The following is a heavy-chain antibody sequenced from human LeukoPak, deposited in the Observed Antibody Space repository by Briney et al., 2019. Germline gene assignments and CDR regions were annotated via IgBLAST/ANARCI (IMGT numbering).Heavy chain of an antibody. D-gene: IGHD1-26*01. J-gene: IGHJ4*02. CDR3: ARDLIVGATNYFDY. Sequence: GASVKVSCKASGYTFTSYGISWVRQAPGQGLEWMGWISAYNGNTNYAQKLQGRVTMTTDTSTSTAYMELRSLRSDDTAVYCCARDLIVGATNYFDYWGQGTLVTVSS. V-gene: IGHV1-18*01. CDR1: GYTFTSYG. CDR2: ISAYNGNT.